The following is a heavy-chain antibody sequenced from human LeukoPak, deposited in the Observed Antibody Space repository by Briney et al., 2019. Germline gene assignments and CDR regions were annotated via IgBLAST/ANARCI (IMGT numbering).Heavy chain of an antibody. CDR1: GYTFTIYG. J-gene: IGHJ4*02. V-gene: IGHV1-18*01. Sequence: ASVKVSCKASGYTFTIYGISWVRQAPGQGREWMGWISAYNGNTNYAQKLQGRVTMTTDTSTSTAYMELRSLRSDDTAVYYCAILGSELLGTAFDYWGQGTLVTVSS. D-gene: IGHD2-15*01. CDR2: ISAYNGNT. CDR3: AILGSELLGTAFDY.